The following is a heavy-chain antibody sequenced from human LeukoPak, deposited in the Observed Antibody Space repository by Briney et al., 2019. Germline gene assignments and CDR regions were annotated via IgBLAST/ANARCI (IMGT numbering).Heavy chain of an antibody. Sequence: ASVKVSCKASGYDFTKYAVQWVRQAPGQRLEWMGWIDAGNGRTKYSQDFQGRVTISRDTSASIAYMELSSLRSDDMAVYYCARIYDSGDYSNSFGWGQGTLVTVSS. CDR1: GYDFTKYA. CDR2: IDAGNGRT. J-gene: IGHJ4*02. D-gene: IGHD4-11*01. CDR3: ARIYDSGDYSNSFG. V-gene: IGHV1-3*03.